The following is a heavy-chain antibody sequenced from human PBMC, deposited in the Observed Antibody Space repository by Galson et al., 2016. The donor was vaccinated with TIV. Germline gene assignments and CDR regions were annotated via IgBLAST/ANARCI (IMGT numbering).Heavy chain of an antibody. CDR3: ARVPTKTFDFWSGFDNSFCMDV. V-gene: IGHV1-18*04. CDR1: GYTLSSYS. CDR2: ISGYNGNT. J-gene: IGHJ6*04. D-gene: IGHD3-3*01. Sequence: SVKVSCKASGYTLSSYSLNWVRQAPGQGLEWVGWISGYNGNTNSAQKFQDRVTMTTDTSTNTAYMELRSLRSDDTAVYYCARVPTKTFDFWSGFDNSFCMDVWGKGTTVTVSS.